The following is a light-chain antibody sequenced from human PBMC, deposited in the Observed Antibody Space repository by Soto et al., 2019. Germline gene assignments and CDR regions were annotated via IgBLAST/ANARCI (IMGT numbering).Light chain of an antibody. CDR1: RNRLYNDNNY. J-gene: IGKJ2*01. CDR2: WAS. CDR3: QQFYTTPRT. Sequence: DIVMTQAPDSLAASMGAIVTINCKSSRNRLYNDNNYGAWYQKRPGQAPKLLIYWASTRESEVPVRISGSGSVTEFSLTIRDLQASDSAVYYCQQFYTTPRTFGQGTRVEI. V-gene: IGKV4-1*01.